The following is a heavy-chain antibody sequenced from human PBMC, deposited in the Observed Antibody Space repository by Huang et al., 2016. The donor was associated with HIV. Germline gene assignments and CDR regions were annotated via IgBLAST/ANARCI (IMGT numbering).Heavy chain of an antibody. D-gene: IGHD6-19*01. CDR1: GFSVNTNY. V-gene: IGHV3-53*01. J-gene: IGHJ4*02. Sequence: EVQLVESGGGLIQPGGSLRLSCAASGFSVNTNYMTWVRQAPGKGLEWVSVIYAGGSTYYAASVKGRFTISRDKSKNTVFLQMSSLRAEDTAVYYCARVQQSSGWYGGDLDYWGQGTLVTISS. CDR3: ARVQQSSGWYGGDLDY. CDR2: IYAGGST.